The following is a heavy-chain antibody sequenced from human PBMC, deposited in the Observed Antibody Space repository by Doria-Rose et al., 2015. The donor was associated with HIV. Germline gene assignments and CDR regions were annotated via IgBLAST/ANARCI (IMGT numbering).Heavy chain of an antibody. D-gene: IGHD6-25*01. Sequence: QVQLQESGPGLVKPSETLSLTCTVSGGSVASGTPYWDWIRQTPGQGLDWIGTIYYSGTTYYNPSLRGRVTISLHTSKNQYSLKLISVTAADTGVYYCAKQAVNWFDPWGQGTLVTVSS. CDR2: IYYSGTT. CDR1: GGSVASGTPY. J-gene: IGHJ5*02. CDR3: AKQAVNWFDP. V-gene: IGHV4-39*01.